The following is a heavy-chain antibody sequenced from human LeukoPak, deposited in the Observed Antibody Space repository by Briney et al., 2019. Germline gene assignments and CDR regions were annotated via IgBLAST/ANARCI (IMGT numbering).Heavy chain of an antibody. CDR2: IYTSGST. V-gene: IGHV4-4*07. CDR3: ARVIHIVVVTAIDNWFDP. CDR1: GGSISSYY. Sequence: PSETLSLTCTVSGGSISSYYWSWIRQPAGKGLEWIGRIYTSGSTNYNPSLKSRVTMSVDTSKNQFSLKLSSVTAADTAVYYCARVIHIVVVTAIDNWFDPWGQGTLVTVSS. J-gene: IGHJ5*02. D-gene: IGHD2-21*02.